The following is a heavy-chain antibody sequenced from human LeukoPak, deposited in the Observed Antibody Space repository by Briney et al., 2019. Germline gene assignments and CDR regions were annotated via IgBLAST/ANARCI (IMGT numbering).Heavy chain of an antibody. CDR3: ARDQAFKDY. CDR1: GYTFIGYY. CDR2: IDPKSGGT. J-gene: IGHJ4*02. D-gene: IGHD2/OR15-2a*01. V-gene: IGHV1-2*02. Sequence: ASVKVSCKASGYTFIGYYVHWVRQAPGQGLEWMGWIDPKSGGTVYAQKFQGRVTMTRDTSVNTAYTELSSLRSDDTAVYFCARDQAFKDYWGQGTLVTVSS.